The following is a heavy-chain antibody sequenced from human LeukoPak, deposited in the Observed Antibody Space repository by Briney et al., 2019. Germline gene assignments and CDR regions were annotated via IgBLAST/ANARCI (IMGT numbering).Heavy chain of an antibody. J-gene: IGHJ4*02. CDR1: GYTFTSYY. V-gene: IGHV1-46*01. Sequence: ASVKVSCKASGYTFTSYYMHWVRQAPGRGLERMGIINPSGGSTSYAQKFQGRVTMTRDMSTSTVYMELSSLRSEDTAVYYCARDALWFGELGFDYWGQGTLVTVSS. CDR2: INPSGGST. CDR3: ARDALWFGELGFDY. D-gene: IGHD3-10*01.